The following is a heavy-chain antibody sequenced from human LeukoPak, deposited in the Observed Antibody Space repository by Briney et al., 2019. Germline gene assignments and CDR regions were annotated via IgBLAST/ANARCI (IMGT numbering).Heavy chain of an antibody. V-gene: IGHV3-74*01. CDR3: ARDLLDDIVVVVAAAPDAFDI. CDR1: GFTFSSYW. D-gene: IGHD2-15*01. Sequence: GGSLRLSCAGSGFTFSSYWMHWVRQAPGKGLVWVSRINSDGSSTSYADSVKGRFTISRDNAKNSLYLQMNSLRAEDTAVYYCARDLLDDIVVVVAAAPDAFDIWGQGTMVTVSS. J-gene: IGHJ3*02. CDR2: INSDGSST.